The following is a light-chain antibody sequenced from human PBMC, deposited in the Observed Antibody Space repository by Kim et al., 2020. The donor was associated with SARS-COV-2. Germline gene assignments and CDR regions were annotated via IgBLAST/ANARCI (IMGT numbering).Light chain of an antibody. V-gene: IGLV3-19*01. CDR1: SLRSYY. Sequence: SSELTQDPAVSVALGQTVRITCQGDSLRSYYASWYQQKPGQAPVLVIYGKNNRPSGIPDRFSGSSSGNTASLTITGAQAEDEADYYCNSRDSSSARVFGGGTQLTVL. J-gene: IGLJ2*01. CDR2: GKN. CDR3: NSRDSSSARV.